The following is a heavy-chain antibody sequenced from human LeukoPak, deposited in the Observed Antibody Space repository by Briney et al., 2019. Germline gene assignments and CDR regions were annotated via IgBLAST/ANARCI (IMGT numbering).Heavy chain of an antibody. J-gene: IGHJ3*02. V-gene: IGHV1-18*01. D-gene: IGHD5-18*01. CDR2: ISAYNGNT. CDR1: GYTFTIYG. Sequence: GASVKVSCKSSGYTFTIYGISWVRQAPGQGLEWMGWISAYNGNTNYAQKLQGRVTMTTDTFTSTAYMELRSLRSDDTAVYYCARFRRRGYSYVSDAFDIWGQGTMVTVSS. CDR3: ARFRRRGYSYVSDAFDI.